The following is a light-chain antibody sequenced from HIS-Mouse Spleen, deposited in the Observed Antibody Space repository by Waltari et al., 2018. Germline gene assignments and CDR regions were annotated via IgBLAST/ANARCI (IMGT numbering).Light chain of an antibody. CDR2: EDS. CDR3: YSTDSSGNHRV. J-gene: IGLJ2*01. V-gene: IGLV3-10*01. CDR1: ALPKKY. Sequence: SYELTQPPSVSVSPGQTARITCSGDALPKKYAYWYQQKSDQAPVLVIYEDSKRPSGIPEGFSGSSSGTMAILTISGAQVEDEADYYCYSTDSSGNHRVFGGGTKLTVL.